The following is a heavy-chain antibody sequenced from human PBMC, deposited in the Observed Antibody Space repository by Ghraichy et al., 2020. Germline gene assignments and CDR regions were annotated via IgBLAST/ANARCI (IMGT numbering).Heavy chain of an antibody. V-gene: IGHV3-23*01. D-gene: IGHD2-15*01. J-gene: IGHJ3*02. Sequence: GGSLRLSCAASGFTFSNYAMSWVRQAPGKGLEWVSAISSSGDSTHYADSVKGQFTISRDNAKKTLLLQMNSLRAEDTAVYYCAKDSAFSGGVGAFDIWGQGTMVTVSS. CDR3: AKDSAFSGGVGAFDI. CDR1: GFTFSNYA. CDR2: ISSSGDST.